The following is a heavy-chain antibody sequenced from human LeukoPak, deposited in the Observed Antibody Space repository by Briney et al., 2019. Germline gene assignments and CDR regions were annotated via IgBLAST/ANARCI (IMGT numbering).Heavy chain of an antibody. J-gene: IGHJ3*02. CDR1: GFTFRTYA. CDR3: ARGFPFDLNAFDI. V-gene: IGHV3-64*01. D-gene: IGHD3-9*01. CDR2: ISSDGTTS. Sequence: GGSLRLSCVASGFTFRTYAMHWVRQAPGKGLEYVSVISSDGTTSHYANSVKGRFTVSRDNSKDTLYLQMGSLRIEDMAVYYCARGFPFDLNAFDIWGQGTMVTVSS.